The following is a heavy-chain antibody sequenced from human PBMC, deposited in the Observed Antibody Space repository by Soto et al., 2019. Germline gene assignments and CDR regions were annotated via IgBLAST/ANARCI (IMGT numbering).Heavy chain of an antibody. CDR1: GGSISSYY. Sequence: SETLSLTCTVSGGSISSYYWSWIRQPPGKGLEWIGYIYYSGSTNYNPSLKSRVTISVDTSKNQFSLKLSSVTAADTAVYYCARLFSAGSPPDYWGQGTLVTVSS. CDR3: ARLFSAGSPPDY. CDR2: IYYSGST. J-gene: IGHJ4*02. D-gene: IGHD6-19*01. V-gene: IGHV4-59*01.